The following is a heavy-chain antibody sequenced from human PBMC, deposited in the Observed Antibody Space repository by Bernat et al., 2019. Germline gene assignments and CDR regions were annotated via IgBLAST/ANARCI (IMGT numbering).Heavy chain of an antibody. CDR1: GFTFSTFG. Sequence: QVQLVESGGGVVQPGGSLRLSCAASGFTFSTFGMHWVRQAPGKGLEWVAAISYDGGNQYYGDSVKGRFTVSRDNSKNALYLQMTSLRVEDTAVYYCALPGGGEYCTSNRCSLDYWAREPWSPSPQ. J-gene: IGHJ4*02. D-gene: IGHD2-2*01. CDR2: ISYDGGNQ. V-gene: IGHV3-33*01. CDR3: ALPGGGEYCTSNRCSLDY.